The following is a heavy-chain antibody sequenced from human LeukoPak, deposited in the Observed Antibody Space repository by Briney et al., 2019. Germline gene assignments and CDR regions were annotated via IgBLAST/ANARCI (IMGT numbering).Heavy chain of an antibody. CDR3: ARDTGSPYYYGMDV. Sequence: GGSLRLSCAASGFTFSSYSMNWVRQAPGKGLEWVSYISSSGSTIYYADSVKGRFTISRDNAKNSLYLQMNSLRAEDTAVYYCARDTGSPYYYGMDVWGQGTTVTVSS. D-gene: IGHD3-10*01. J-gene: IGHJ6*02. CDR2: ISSSGSTI. CDR1: GFTFSSYS. V-gene: IGHV3-48*04.